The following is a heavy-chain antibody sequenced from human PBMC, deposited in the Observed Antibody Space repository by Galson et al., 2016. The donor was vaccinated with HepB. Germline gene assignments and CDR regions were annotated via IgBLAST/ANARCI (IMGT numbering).Heavy chain of an antibody. V-gene: IGHV3-33*06. CDR1: GFTFNNYG. CDR2: MWFDASNK. D-gene: IGHD6-13*01. Sequence: SLRLSCAASGFTFNNYGIHWVRQAPGKGLEWVAVMWFDASNKYYADSVKGRFTISRDNSKNTLYLKMTSLRAEDTAIYYCAKESHRGSWFDNYGMDVWGQGTTVTVSS. J-gene: IGHJ6*02. CDR3: AKESHRGSWFDNYGMDV.